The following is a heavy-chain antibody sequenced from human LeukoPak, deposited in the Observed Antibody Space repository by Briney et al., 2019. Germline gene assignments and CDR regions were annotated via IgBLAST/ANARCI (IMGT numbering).Heavy chain of an antibody. Sequence: SETLSLTCTVSGGSITGHYWTWIRQSPGKGLEWIGFVYDNGNTNYNSSLQSRVTMSVGTSTNQLSLKMTSVTAADTAIYYCARVFRGVVTSNWFDPWGQGTLVTVSS. CDR3: ARVFRGVVTSNWFDP. J-gene: IGHJ5*02. CDR2: VYDNGNT. D-gene: IGHD2-21*02. CDR1: GGSITGHY. V-gene: IGHV4-59*11.